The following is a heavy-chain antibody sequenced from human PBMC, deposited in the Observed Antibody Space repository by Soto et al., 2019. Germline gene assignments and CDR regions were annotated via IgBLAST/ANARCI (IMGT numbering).Heavy chain of an antibody. CDR2: IYYSGST. CDR3: ASLHSGYAFDLDY. V-gene: IGHV4-39*01. Sequence: SETLSLTCTVSGAPISSSDYYLAWVRQPPGKGLEWIGSIYYSGSTYYNASLKSRVTMSVDTSKNQFYLKLSSVIAADTAVYYCASLHSGYAFDLDYWGQGTLVTVSS. CDR1: GAPISSSDYY. J-gene: IGHJ4*02. D-gene: IGHD5-12*01.